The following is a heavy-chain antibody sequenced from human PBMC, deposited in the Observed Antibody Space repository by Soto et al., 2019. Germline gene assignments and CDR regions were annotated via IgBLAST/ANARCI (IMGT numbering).Heavy chain of an antibody. CDR2: IYYSGNT. J-gene: IGHJ4*02. Sequence: TLSLACTVSGGSTSSDNYWSWIRQPPGKGLEWIGHIYYSGNTDYNPSLKSRLAISIDTSKNQFSLKLSSVTAADTAVYFCAREGGESSDGLYYFHSWGQGYLVTVSS. CDR3: AREGGESSDGLYYFHS. D-gene: IGHD3-16*01. V-gene: IGHV4-30-4*01. CDR1: GGSTSSDNY.